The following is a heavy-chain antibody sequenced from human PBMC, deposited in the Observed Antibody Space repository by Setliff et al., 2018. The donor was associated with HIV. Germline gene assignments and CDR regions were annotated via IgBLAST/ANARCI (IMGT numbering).Heavy chain of an antibody. J-gene: IGHJ4*02. V-gene: IGHV1-69*06. D-gene: IGHD3-9*01. CDR1: GGTFSSYA. CDR3: AGDPYHDILTGYYLFDY. CDR2: IIPIFGTA. Sequence: SVKVSCKASGGTFSSYAISWVRQAPGQGLEWMGRIIPIFGTANYAQEFQGRVTITADKSTSTAYMELSSLRSEDTAVYYCAGDPYHDILTGYYLFDYWGQGTLVTVSS.